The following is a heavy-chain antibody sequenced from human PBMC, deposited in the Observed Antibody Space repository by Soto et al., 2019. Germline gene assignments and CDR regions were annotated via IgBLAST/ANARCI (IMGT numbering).Heavy chain of an antibody. CDR2: ISPDGYAT. D-gene: IGHD1-1*01. CDR3: TKGGVRSGFAS. J-gene: IGHJ4*02. CDR1: GFIFSNFP. V-gene: IGHV3-23*01. Sequence: GGSLRLSCAASGFIFSNFPMSWVRQAPGKGLECISSISPDGYATWYPDSVKGRFTISRDNSKSTVYLQMSSLRAEDTAIYYCTKGGVRSGFASWGQGTLVTVS.